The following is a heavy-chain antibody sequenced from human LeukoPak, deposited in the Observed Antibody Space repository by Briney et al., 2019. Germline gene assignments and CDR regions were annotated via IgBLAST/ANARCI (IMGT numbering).Heavy chain of an antibody. V-gene: IGHV3-7*01. CDR3: ARDAIAGRFFDY. CDR2: IKQDGSEK. D-gene: IGHD6-13*01. J-gene: IGHJ4*02. CDR1: GFTFSSYW. Sequence: GGSLRLSCAASGFTFSSYWMSWVRQAPGKGLEWVANIKQDGSEKYYVDSVKGRFTISRDNARNSLYLQMNGLRAEDTAVYYCARDAIAGRFFDYWGQGTLVTVSS.